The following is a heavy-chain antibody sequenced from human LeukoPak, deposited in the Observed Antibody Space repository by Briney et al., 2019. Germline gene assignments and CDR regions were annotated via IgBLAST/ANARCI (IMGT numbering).Heavy chain of an antibody. CDR2: IIPIFGTA. V-gene: IGHV1-69*05. J-gene: IGHJ5*02. CDR3: AREHSSSLVGWFDP. D-gene: IGHD6-6*01. Sequence: GSSVKVSCKASRGTFSSYAISWVRQAPGQGLEWMGGIIPIFGTANYAQKFQGRVTITTDESTSTAYMELSSLRSEDTAVYYCAREHSSSLVGWFDPWGQGTLVTVSS. CDR1: RGTFSSYA.